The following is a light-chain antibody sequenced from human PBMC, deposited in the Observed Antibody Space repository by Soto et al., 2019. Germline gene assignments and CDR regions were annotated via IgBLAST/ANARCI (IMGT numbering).Light chain of an antibody. J-gene: IGLJ2*01. V-gene: IGLV1-44*01. Sequence: QSVLTQPPSASGTPGQRVTISCSGSRSNIGSNTVDWYQQLPGTAPKLLIYSNNQRTSGVPDRFSGSKSGTSASLAISGLQSEDEADYYCAAWDDSLNGVIFGGGTKVTVL. CDR2: SNN. CDR1: RSNIGSNT. CDR3: AAWDDSLNGVI.